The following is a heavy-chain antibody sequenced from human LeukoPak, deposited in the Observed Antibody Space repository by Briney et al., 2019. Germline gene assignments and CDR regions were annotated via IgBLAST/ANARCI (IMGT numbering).Heavy chain of an antibody. CDR3: ARDCSSTSCYYRNFDY. J-gene: IGHJ4*02. V-gene: IGHV4-34*01. Sequence: SETLSLTCAVYGGSFSGYYWSWIRQPPGKGLEWIGEINHSGSTNYNPSLKSRVTISVDTSKNQFSLKLSSVTAADTAVYYCARDCSSTSCYYRNFDYWGQGTLVTVSS. CDR2: INHSGST. CDR1: GGSFSGYY. D-gene: IGHD2-2*01.